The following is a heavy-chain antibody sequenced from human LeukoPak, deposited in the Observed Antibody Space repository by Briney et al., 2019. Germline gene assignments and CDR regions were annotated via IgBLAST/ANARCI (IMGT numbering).Heavy chain of an antibody. D-gene: IGHD2-2*01. CDR1: GGTLSNYA. V-gene: IGHV1-69*13. J-gene: IGHJ6*02. CDR2: IIPVFGTA. Sequence: SVKVSCKASGGTLSNYAITWVRQAPGQGLEWMGGIIPVFGTASYAQKFQGRLTITADESTLTAYMELSSLRSEDTAVYYCARDCSSTNCYVSYYYYGMDVWGQGTTVTVSS. CDR3: ARDCSSTNCYVSYYYYGMDV.